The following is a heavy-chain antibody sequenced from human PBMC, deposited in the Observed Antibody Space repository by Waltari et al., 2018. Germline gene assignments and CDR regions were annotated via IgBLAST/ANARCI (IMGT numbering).Heavy chain of an antibody. V-gene: IGHV1-24*01. CDR2: FDPEDGET. J-gene: IGHJ5*02. CDR3: ATLGDCSGGSCYNVGAWFDP. Sequence: QVQLVQSGAEVKKPGASVKVSCKVSGYTLTELSMHWVRQAPGKGLEWMGGFDPEDGETIYAQKFQGRVTMTEDTSTDTAYMELSSLRSEDTAVYYCATLGDCSGGSCYNVGAWFDPWGQGTLVTVSS. D-gene: IGHD2-15*01. CDR1: GYTLTELS.